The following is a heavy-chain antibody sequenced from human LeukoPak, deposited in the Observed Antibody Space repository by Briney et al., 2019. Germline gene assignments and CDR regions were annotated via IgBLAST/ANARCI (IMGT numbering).Heavy chain of an antibody. CDR2: IYYSGST. J-gene: IGHJ4*02. Sequence: SETLPLTCTVSGGSISSGDYYWSWIRQPPGKGLEWIGYIYYSGSTYYNPSLKSRVTISVDTSKNQFSLKLSSVTAADTAVYYCARAADYYDTNFDYWGQGTLVTVSS. D-gene: IGHD3-22*01. CDR3: ARAADYYDTNFDY. V-gene: IGHV4-30-4*01. CDR1: GGSISSGDYY.